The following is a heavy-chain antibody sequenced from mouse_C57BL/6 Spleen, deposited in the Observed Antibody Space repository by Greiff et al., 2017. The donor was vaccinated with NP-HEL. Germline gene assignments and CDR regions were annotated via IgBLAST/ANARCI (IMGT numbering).Heavy chain of an antibody. CDR2: INLSSGYT. CDR3: ASKDPFDY. Sequence: QVQLQQSGAELARPGASVKMSCKASGYTFTSYTMHWVKQRPGQGLEWIGYINLSSGYTKYNQKFKDKATLTEDNTSTTAYIQLSSLTSADSAVSYCASKDPFDYWGQGTTLTVSS. J-gene: IGHJ2*01. V-gene: IGHV1-4*01. CDR1: GYTFTSYT.